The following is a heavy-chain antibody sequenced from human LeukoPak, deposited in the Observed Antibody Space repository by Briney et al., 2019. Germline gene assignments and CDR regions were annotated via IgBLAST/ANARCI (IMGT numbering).Heavy chain of an antibody. D-gene: IGHD2-2*01. CDR2: ISDRGGST. Sequence: GGSLRLSCAASGFTFSSYAMSWVRQAPGKGLEWVSAISDRGGSTYYADSVKGRFTISRDNSKNTLYLQMNSLRAEDTALYYCAKGNIAELPAAPYYWGQGTLVTVSS. V-gene: IGHV3-23*01. CDR3: AKGNIAELPAAPYY. J-gene: IGHJ4*02. CDR1: GFTFSSYA.